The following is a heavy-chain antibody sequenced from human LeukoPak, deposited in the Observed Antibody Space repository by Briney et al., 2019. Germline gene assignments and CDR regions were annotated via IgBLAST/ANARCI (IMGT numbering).Heavy chain of an antibody. Sequence: ASVKVSCKASGYTFTSYGISWVRQAPGQGLEWMGWISAYNGNTNYAQKLQGRVTMTTDTSASTAYMELSSLRSEDTAVYYCARGSIVGATTAPYYYGMDVWGQGTTVTVSS. D-gene: IGHD1-26*01. CDR2: ISAYNGNT. CDR3: ARGSIVGATTAPYYYGMDV. V-gene: IGHV1-18*01. CDR1: GYTFTSYG. J-gene: IGHJ6*02.